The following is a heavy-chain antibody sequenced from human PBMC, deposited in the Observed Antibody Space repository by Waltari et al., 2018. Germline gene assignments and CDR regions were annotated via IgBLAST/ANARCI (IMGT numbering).Heavy chain of an antibody. Sequence: QITLKESGPTLVKPTQTLTLTCTFSGFSLSTSGVGVGWIRQPPGKALEWLALISWHDDKRYSPSLKSRLTITKETSKNQVVLTMTNMDPVDTATYYCAHSVHRGYSYGSVIWGQGTMVTVSS. D-gene: IGHD5-18*01. CDR1: GFSLSTSGVG. J-gene: IGHJ3*02. CDR2: ISWHDDK. CDR3: AHSVHRGYSYGSVI. V-gene: IGHV2-5*01.